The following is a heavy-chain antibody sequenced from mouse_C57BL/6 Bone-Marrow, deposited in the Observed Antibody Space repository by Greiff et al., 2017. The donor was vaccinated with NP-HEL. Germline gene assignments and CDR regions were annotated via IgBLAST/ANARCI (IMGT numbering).Heavy chain of an antibody. CDR3: TRPNYYGSSHWYFDV. D-gene: IGHD1-1*01. V-gene: IGHV5-9-1*02. CDR1: GFTFSSYA. CDR2: ISSGGDYI. Sequence: EVQGVESGEGLVKPGGSLKLSCAASGFTFSSYAMSWVRQTPEKRLEWVAYISSGGDYIYYADTVKGRFTISRDNARNTLYLQMSSLKSEDTAMYYCTRPNYYGSSHWYFDVWGTGTTVTVSS. J-gene: IGHJ1*03.